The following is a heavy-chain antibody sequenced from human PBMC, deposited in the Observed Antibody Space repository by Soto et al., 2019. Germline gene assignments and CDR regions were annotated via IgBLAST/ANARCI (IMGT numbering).Heavy chain of an antibody. V-gene: IGHV3-30*18. J-gene: IGHJ6*02. CDR3: ANTHSTYSDFYYHYGMDV. Sequence: GGSLRLSCAASGFTFSSYGMHWVRQAPGKGLEWVAVISYDESYKYYADSVKGRFTISRDNSKNTLYLQMNSLRAEDTAVYYCANTHSTYSDFYYHYGMDVWGQGTTVTVS. D-gene: IGHD4-17*01. CDR2: ISYDESYK. CDR1: GFTFSSYG.